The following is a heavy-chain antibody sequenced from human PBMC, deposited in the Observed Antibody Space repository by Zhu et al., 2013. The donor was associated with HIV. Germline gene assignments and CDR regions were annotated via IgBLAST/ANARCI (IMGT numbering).Heavy chain of an antibody. CDR1: GYTFTTFH. J-gene: IGHJ5*02. CDR3: ARGLTRSLDP. D-gene: IGHD3-16*01. Sequence: QVQLVQSGAEVKEPGASVRVSCKTSGYTFTTFHINWVRQATGQGPEWMGWMSPKNGQTAYAQRFQGRISMTRDTSISTAYMELSTLTSEDTAVYYCARGLTRSLDPWGQGTPVIVSS. CDR2: MSPKNGQT. V-gene: IGHV1-8*01.